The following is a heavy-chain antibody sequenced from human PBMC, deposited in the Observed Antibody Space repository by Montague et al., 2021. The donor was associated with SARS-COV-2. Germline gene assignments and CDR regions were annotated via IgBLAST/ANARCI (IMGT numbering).Heavy chain of an antibody. CDR3: AKERDIWTGYSLFNLEA. V-gene: IGHV3-23*03. Sequence: SLRLSCAASGFTFSNSPMSWVRQAPGKGLEWVSVIHSAGRGTYYXDSVQGRFTISRDNLKNTVYLQMNSLRAVDTALYYCAKERDIWTGYSLFNLEAWGQGTLVVVSS. CDR2: IHSAGRGT. CDR1: GFTFSNSP. D-gene: IGHD3-9*01. J-gene: IGHJ5*02.